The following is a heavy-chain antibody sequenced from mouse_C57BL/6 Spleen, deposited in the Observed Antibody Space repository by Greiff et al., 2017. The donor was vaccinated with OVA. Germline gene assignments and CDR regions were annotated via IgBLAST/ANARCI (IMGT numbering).Heavy chain of an antibody. Sequence: QVQLQQSGPELVKPGASVKISCKASGYSFTDYNMNWVKQRPGKGLEWIGRIYPGDGDTNYNGKFKGKATLTADKSSSTAYMQLSSLTSEDSAVYFCARGGRIDYWGQGTTLTVSS. CDR3: ARGGRIDY. V-gene: IGHV1-82*01. J-gene: IGHJ2*01. CDR2: IYPGDGDT. CDR1: GYSFTDYN.